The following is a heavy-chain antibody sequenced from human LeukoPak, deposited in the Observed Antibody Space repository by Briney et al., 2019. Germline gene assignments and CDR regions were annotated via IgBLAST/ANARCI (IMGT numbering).Heavy chain of an antibody. Sequence: ASVKVSCKASGYIFITYYIHWVRQAPGQGLEWMGIINPDGGRTSYAQKFQGRVTMTRDTSTSTVYMELSSLRSEDTAVYYCAXXPYYDKSGSGDYYXYMDVWGXGTTVTVSS. J-gene: IGHJ6*03. CDR2: INPDGGRT. CDR1: GYIFITYY. CDR3: AXXPYYDKSGSGDYYXYMDV. D-gene: IGHD3-22*01. V-gene: IGHV1-46*01.